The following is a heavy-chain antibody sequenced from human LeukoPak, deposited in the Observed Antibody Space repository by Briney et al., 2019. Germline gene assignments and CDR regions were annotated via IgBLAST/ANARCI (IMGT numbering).Heavy chain of an antibody. J-gene: IGHJ4*02. CDR1: GFSFSNYW. CDR3: ARDSGYDGRPPYYFDY. D-gene: IGHD5-12*01. Sequence: GGSLRLSCAASGFSFSNYWMHWVRQAPGKGLVWVSGINSDGETTTYADSVKGRFTISRDNSKNTLYLQMNSLRAEDTAVYYCARDSGYDGRPPYYFDYWGQGTLVTVSS. CDR2: INSDGETT. V-gene: IGHV3-74*01.